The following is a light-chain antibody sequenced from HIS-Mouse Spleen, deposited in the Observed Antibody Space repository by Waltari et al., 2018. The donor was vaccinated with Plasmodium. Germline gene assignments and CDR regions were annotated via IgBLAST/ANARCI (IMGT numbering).Light chain of an antibody. CDR1: ALPKKY. J-gene: IGLJ3*02. V-gene: IGLV3-10*01. CDR2: EDS. Sequence: SYELTQPPSVSVSPGQTARITCSGDALPKKYAYWYQQKSGQAPVLVLYEDSKRTSGIPARFSGSSSGTMATLTISGAQVDDEADYCCYSTDSSGNHRVFGGGTKLTVL. CDR3: YSTDSSGNHRV.